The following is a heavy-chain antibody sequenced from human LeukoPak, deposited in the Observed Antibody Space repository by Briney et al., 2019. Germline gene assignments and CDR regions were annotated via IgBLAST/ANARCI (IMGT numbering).Heavy chain of an antibody. CDR1: GFTFSSYA. CDR3: TTDKIQLWFVADV. D-gene: IGHD5-18*01. J-gene: IGHJ6*02. V-gene: IGHV3-15*01. CDR2: IKSKTDGGTT. Sequence: PGGSLRLSCAASGFTFSSYAMSWVRQAPGKGLEWVGRIKSKTDGGTTDYAAPVKGRFTISRDDSKNTLYLQMNSLKTEDTAVYYCTTDKIQLWFVADVWGQGTTVTVSS.